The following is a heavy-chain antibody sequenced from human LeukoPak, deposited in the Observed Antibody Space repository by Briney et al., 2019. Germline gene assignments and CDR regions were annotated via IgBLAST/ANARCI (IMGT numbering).Heavy chain of an antibody. CDR3: ARASYDSSGYYPDY. J-gene: IGHJ4*02. Sequence: AAVKVSCKASGYTFTSYDINWVRQATGQGLEWMGWMNPNSGNTGYAQKFQGRVTMTRNTSISTAYMELSSLRSEDTAVYYCARASYDSSGYYPDYWGQGTLDTVSS. CDR1: GYTFTSYD. CDR2: MNPNSGNT. D-gene: IGHD3-22*01. V-gene: IGHV1-8*01.